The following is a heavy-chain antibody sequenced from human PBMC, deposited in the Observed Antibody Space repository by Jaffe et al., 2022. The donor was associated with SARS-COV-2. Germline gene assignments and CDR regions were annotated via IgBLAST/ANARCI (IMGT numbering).Heavy chain of an antibody. CDR3: ARIRDYYDSSGYKSGMDV. V-gene: IGHV2-26*01. CDR1: GFSLSNARMG. CDR2: IFSNDEK. J-gene: IGHJ6*02. D-gene: IGHD3-22*01. Sequence: QVTLKESGPVLVKPTETLTLTCTVSGFSLSNARMGVSWIRQPPGKALEWLAHIFSNDEKSYSTSLKSRLTISKDTSKSQVVLTMTNMDPVDTATYYCARIRDYYDSSGYKSGMDVWGQGTTVTVSS.